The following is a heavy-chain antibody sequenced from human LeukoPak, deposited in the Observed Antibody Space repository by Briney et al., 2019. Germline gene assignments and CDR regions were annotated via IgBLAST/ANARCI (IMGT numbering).Heavy chain of an antibody. CDR1: GGSISSYY. CDR3: ARGKSYWYFDL. V-gene: IGHV4-59*01. D-gene: IGHD6-25*01. Sequence: SETLSLTCTVSGGSISSYYWSWIRQPPGKGLEWIGYIYYSGNTNYRPSLKSRVTISVDTSKNQLSLKLSSVTAADTAVYYCARGKSYWYFDLWGRGTLVTVSS. J-gene: IGHJ2*01. CDR2: IYYSGNT.